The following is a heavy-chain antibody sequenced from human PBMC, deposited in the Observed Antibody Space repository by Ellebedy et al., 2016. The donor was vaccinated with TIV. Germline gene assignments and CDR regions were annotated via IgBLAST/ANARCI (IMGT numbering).Heavy chain of an antibody. CDR1: GFTLSDYG. Sequence: GESLKIPCAASGFTLSDYGLQWVRQAPGTGLEWVAVIAHDGTVTHYAHSVKGRFTISRDKSTDTVFLQMNSLREEDTAVYYCAKEATVRASSYFDHWGQGILVTVSS. J-gene: IGHJ4*02. D-gene: IGHD4-17*01. V-gene: IGHV3-30*18. CDR3: AKEATVRASSYFDH. CDR2: IAHDGTVT.